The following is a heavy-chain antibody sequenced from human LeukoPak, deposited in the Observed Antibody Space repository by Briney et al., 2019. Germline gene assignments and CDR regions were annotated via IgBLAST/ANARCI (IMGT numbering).Heavy chain of an antibody. Sequence: SETLSLTCTVSGYSISSGYFWGWIRQPPGKGLEWIGTIYNSGSTYYNASLESRVTISVDTSKNQFSLKLSSVTAADTAVYYCARGRVSSSTWYSTYYYYFYMDVWGKGTTVTVSS. CDR3: ARGRVSSSTWYSTYYYYFYMDV. J-gene: IGHJ6*03. CDR2: IYNSGST. CDR1: GYSISSGYF. V-gene: IGHV4-38-2*02. D-gene: IGHD4-11*01.